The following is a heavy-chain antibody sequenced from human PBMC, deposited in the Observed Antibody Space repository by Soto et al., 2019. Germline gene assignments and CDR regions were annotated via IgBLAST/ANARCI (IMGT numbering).Heavy chain of an antibody. Sequence: SETLSLTCTVSGGSIRSGGYYWSWVRQPPGKGLEWIGEIYHSGSTNYNPSLKSRVTISVDKSKNQFSLKLSSVTAADTAVYYWASLAKFRFLEGDSSGWFAPGAQGTLVPVSS. D-gene: IGHD3-3*01. CDR3: ASLAKFRFLEGDSSGWFAP. CDR2: IYHSGST. V-gene: IGHV4-39*07. CDR1: GGSIRSGGYY. J-gene: IGHJ5*02.